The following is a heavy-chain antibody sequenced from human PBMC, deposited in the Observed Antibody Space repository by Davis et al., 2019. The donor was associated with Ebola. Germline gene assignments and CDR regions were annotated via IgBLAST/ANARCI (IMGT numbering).Heavy chain of an antibody. D-gene: IGHD3-10*01. CDR2: ISYDGSNK. Sequence: GGSLRLSCAASGFTFSSYAMHWVRQAPGKGLEWVAVISYDGSNKYYADSVKGRFTISRDNSKNTLYLQMNSLRAEDTAVYYCARDGSGSSSPHETYYYYGMDVWGQGTTVTVSS. CDR1: GFTFSSYA. V-gene: IGHV3-30-3*01. J-gene: IGHJ6*02. CDR3: ARDGSGSSSPHETYYYYGMDV.